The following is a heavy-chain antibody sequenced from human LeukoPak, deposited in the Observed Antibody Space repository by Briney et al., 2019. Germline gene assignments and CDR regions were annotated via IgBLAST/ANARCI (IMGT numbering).Heavy chain of an antibody. CDR2: IYHGGSS. CDR1: VGSITRGDAY. J-gene: IGHJ4*02. CDR3: ARGVYDDLYYFDF. D-gene: IGHD3-10*01. Sequence: PPESLSLTCTLSVGSITRGDAYTNWVRHPPGKGLEWIGYIYHGGSSYYTPSLTSRVTMTVDTSKNQFSLKLSSVTVTDTAVYYCARGVYDDLYYFDFWGQGTLVTVSS. V-gene: IGHV4-30-4*01.